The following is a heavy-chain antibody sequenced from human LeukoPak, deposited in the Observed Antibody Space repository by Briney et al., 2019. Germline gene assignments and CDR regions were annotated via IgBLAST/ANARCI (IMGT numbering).Heavy chain of an antibody. J-gene: IGHJ5*02. CDR3: ARRGTTYCTVDSCHPNWFDP. CDR1: GYNFNEYY. V-gene: IGHV1-2*02. D-gene: IGHD2-15*01. Sequence: ASVKVSCKASGYNFNEYYIHWVRQAPGQGLEWMGWINPNSGGSENAEKFQGRVTLTRDTSISTVYMELSRLRFDDTAVYYCARRGTTYCTVDSCHPNWFDPWGQGTLVTVSS. CDR2: INPNSGGS.